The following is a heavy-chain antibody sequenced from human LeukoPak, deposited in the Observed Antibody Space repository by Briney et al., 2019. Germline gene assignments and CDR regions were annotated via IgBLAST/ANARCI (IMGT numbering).Heavy chain of an antibody. CDR3: ARGAVLPYFDWLSPFDY. D-gene: IGHD3-9*01. J-gene: IGHJ4*02. CDR2: IYYSGST. V-gene: IGHV4-39*01. CDR1: GGSISSSTYY. Sequence: SETLSLTCTAPGGSISSSTYYWVWIRQPPGKGLEWIGSIYYSGSTYYNPSLESRVTISVDTSKNQFSLKLSSVTAADTAVYYCARGAVLPYFDWLSPFDYWGQGTLVTVSS.